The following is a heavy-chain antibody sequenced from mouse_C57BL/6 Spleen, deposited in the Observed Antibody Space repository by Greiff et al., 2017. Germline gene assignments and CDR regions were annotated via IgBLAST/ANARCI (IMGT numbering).Heavy chain of an antibody. D-gene: IGHD1-1*01. CDR1: GFTFSDYG. V-gene: IGHV5-17*01. CDR3: ARGDYGSSYAMDY. Sequence: EVLLVESGGGLVKPGGSLKLSCAASGFTFSDYGMHWVRQAPEKGLEWVAYISSGSSTIYYANTVKGRFTISRANAKNTLFLQMTSLRSEYTAMYYCARGDYGSSYAMDYWGQGTSVTVSS. J-gene: IGHJ4*01. CDR2: ISSGSSTI.